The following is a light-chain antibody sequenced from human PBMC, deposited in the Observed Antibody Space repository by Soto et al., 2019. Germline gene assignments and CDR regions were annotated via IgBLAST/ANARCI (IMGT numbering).Light chain of an antibody. V-gene: IGKV1-39*01. J-gene: IGKJ2*01. CDR1: QRITTY. CDR2: TAS. Sequence: IQMTQSPSSLSASVGDRVTITCRASQRITTYLNWYQQKPGKAPKLLISTASTMQRGVPSRFSGSGSGTDFTLTITSLQPEDFATYFCQQSYSTPHTFGQGTKLEIK. CDR3: QQSYSTPHT.